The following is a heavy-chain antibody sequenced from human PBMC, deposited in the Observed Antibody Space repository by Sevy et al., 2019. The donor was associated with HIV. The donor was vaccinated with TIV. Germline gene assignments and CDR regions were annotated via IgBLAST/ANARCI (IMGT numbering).Heavy chain of an antibody. CDR2: ISHDGSNK. CDR3: AKQGGYCSNGVCYRAFDY. CDR1: GFTFSSFG. V-gene: IGHV3-30*18. D-gene: IGHD2-8*01. Sequence: GGSLRLSCAASGFTFSSFGMHWVRQAPGKGLEWVAIISHDGSNKIYAGSVKGRFTISRDNSKNTLYLQMDSLRADDTAVYYCAKQGGYCSNGVCYRAFDYWGQGTLVTVSS. J-gene: IGHJ4*02.